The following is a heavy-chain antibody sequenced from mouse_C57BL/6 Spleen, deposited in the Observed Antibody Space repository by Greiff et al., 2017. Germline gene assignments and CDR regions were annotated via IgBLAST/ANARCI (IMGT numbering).Heavy chain of an antibody. D-gene: IGHD2-4*01. J-gene: IGHJ3*01. Sequence: QVHVKQPGAELVKPGASVKLSCKASGYTFTSYWMHWVKQRPGQGLEWIGMIHPNSGSTNYNEKFKSKATLTVDKSSSTAYMQLSSLTSEDSAVYYCARTTMITRGFAYWGQGTLVTVSA. CDR3: ARTTMITRGFAY. CDR1: GYTFTSYW. V-gene: IGHV1-64*01. CDR2: IHPNSGST.